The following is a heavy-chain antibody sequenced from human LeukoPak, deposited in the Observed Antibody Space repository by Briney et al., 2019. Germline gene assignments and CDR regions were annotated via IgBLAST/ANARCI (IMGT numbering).Heavy chain of an antibody. V-gene: IGHV1-2*02. CDR2: INPNSGGT. J-gene: IGHJ4*02. Sequence: GASVKVSCKASGYTFTDYYMHWVRQAPGQGLEWMGWINPNSGGTNYAQKFQGRVTMTRDTSISTAYMELSRLRSDDTAVYYCAREGPIVGATHLVDYWAQGTLVTVFS. CDR3: AREGPIVGATHLVDY. CDR1: GYTFTDYY. D-gene: IGHD1-26*01.